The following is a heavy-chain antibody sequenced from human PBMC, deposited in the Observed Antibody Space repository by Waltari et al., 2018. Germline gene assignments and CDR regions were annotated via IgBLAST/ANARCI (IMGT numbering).Heavy chain of an antibody. Sequence: QVNLVESGGGVVQPGGSLRLSCATSGFTFSNFGVHWVRQAPGKWLGVVALIWFDGSDKFYADSVRGRFTISRDNSARTLYLDMDSLRLDDTAMYYCAKDAFGNTYLDFWGQGTLVTVSS. V-gene: IGHV3-30*02. CDR1: GFTFSNFG. D-gene: IGHD2-2*02. J-gene: IGHJ4*02. CDR2: IWFDGSDK. CDR3: AKDAFGNTYLDF.